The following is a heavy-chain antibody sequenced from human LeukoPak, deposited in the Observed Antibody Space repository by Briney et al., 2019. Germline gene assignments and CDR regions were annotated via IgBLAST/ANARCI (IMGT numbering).Heavy chain of an antibody. Sequence: SETLSLTCTVSGGSISTGSYYWSWIRQPAGKGLEWIGRIYTSGSTNYNPSLKSRVTISVDTSKNQFSLKLSSVTAADTAVYYCARHYRGTTSFDYWGQGTLVTVSS. CDR3: ARHYRGTTSFDY. CDR1: GGSISTGSYY. CDR2: IYTSGST. V-gene: IGHV4-61*02. D-gene: IGHD1-1*01. J-gene: IGHJ4*02.